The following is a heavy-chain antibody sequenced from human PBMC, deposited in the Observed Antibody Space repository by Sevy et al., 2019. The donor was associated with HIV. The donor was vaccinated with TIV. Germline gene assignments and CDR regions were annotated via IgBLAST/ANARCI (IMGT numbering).Heavy chain of an antibody. J-gene: IGHJ6*03. D-gene: IGHD6-13*01. CDR1: GGSFSGYY. Sequence: SETLSLTCAVYGGSFSGYYWSWIRQPPGKGLEWIGEINHSGSTNYNPSLKSRVTISVDTSKNQFSLKLSSVTAADTAVYYCARGYSSSWYRRAGGGGGTRHHYYYYYMDVWGKGTTVTVSS. CDR3: ARGYSSSWYRRAGGGGGTRHHYYYYYMDV. CDR2: INHSGST. V-gene: IGHV4-34*01.